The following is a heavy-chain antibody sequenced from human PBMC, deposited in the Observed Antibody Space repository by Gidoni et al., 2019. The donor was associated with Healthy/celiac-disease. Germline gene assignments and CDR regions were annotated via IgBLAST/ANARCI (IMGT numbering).Heavy chain of an antibody. CDR2: ISAYNGNT. D-gene: IGHD3-22*01. CDR1: GYTFTSYG. J-gene: IGHJ3*02. CDR3: ARDYVTMIVVVNDAFDI. V-gene: IGHV1-18*01. Sequence: QVQLVQSGAEVEKPGASVKVSCKASGYTFTSYGISWVRQAPGQGLEWMGWISAYNGNTNYAQKLQGRVTMTTDTSTSTAYMELRSLRSDDTAVYYCARDYVTMIVVVNDAFDIWGQGTMVTVSS.